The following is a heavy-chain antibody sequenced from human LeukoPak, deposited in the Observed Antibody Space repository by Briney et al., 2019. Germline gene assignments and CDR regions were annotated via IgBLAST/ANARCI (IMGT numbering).Heavy chain of an antibody. D-gene: IGHD3-10*01. Sequence: SETLSLTCTVSGGSISNDNYYWGWIRQPPGKGLEWIGNIYYSGSTYYNPSLKSRVTISVDTSKNQFSLKLSSVTAADTAVYYCARYYYGSISTFDMWGQGTMVTVSS. CDR1: GGSISNDNYY. J-gene: IGHJ3*02. CDR2: IYYSGST. CDR3: ARYYYGSISTFDM. V-gene: IGHV4-39*07.